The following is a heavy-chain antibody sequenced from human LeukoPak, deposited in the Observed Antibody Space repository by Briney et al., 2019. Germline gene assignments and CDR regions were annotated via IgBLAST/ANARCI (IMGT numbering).Heavy chain of an antibody. J-gene: IGHJ4*02. CDR1: GYTFSSYG. CDR2: IWYDGSKK. Sequence: GGSLRLSCAASGYTFSSYGMYWVRQGPGKGLEWVAGIWYDGSKKIYADSVRGRFTISRDDSEKLLYLQMESLRVEDTAVYYCARDLSYGSGEFWGQGTLVTVSS. V-gene: IGHV3-33*07. D-gene: IGHD3-10*01. CDR3: ARDLSYGSGEF.